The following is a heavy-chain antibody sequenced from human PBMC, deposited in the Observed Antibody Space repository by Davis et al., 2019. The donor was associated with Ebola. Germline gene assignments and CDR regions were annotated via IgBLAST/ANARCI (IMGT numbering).Heavy chain of an antibody. Sequence: GESLKISCQGFGYSFADFWVAWVRQMPEKGLEWMAIIYPGDSETIYSPSLQGQVTISADKSINTAYLQWSSLKASHTAMYYCARLSLRASPFDSWGQGTLVTVSS. V-gene: IGHV5-51*01. CDR1: GYSFADFW. CDR2: IYPGDSET. J-gene: IGHJ5*01. D-gene: IGHD6-6*01. CDR3: ARLSLRASPFDS.